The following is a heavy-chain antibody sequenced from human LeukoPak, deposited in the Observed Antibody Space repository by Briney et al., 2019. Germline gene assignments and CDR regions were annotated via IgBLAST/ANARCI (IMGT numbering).Heavy chain of an antibody. D-gene: IGHD3-3*01. J-gene: IGHJ1*01. CDR3: ARAQGAGYDFWSGYYEGIFQH. Sequence: GGSLRLSCAASGFTFSSYAMSWVRQAPGRGLEWVSAITGYGGNTYYADSVKGRFTISRDNSKNTLYLQMNSLRAEDTAVYYCARAQGAGYDFWSGYYEGIFQHWGQGTLVTVSS. V-gene: IGHV3-23*01. CDR1: GFTFSSYA. CDR2: ITGYGGNT.